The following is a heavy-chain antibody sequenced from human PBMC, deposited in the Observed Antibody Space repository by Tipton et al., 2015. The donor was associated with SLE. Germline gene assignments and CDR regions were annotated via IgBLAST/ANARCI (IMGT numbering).Heavy chain of an antibody. Sequence: YADSMKGRLTVSRDNAKNSLYLQINSLRAEDTAVYYCARIHYYGSGSRDYWGQGTLVTVSS. CDR3: ARIHYYGSGSRDY. V-gene: IGHV3-21*01. J-gene: IGHJ4*02. D-gene: IGHD3-10*01.